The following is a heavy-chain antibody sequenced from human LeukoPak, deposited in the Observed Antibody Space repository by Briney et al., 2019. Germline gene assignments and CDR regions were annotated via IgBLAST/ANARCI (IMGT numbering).Heavy chain of an antibody. CDR2: ISYDGSNR. CDR1: GFTFSTYT. D-gene: IGHD3-3*01. CDR3: ARVRDKSGYYSRNKNAFDI. Sequence: PGRSLRLSCAASGFTFSTYTMHWVRQAPGKGLQWVALISYDGSNRYYTDSVEGRFTISRDNSKNTLYLQMDSLRAEDTAVYYCARVRDKSGYYSRNKNAFDIWGQGTMVTVSS. J-gene: IGHJ3*02. V-gene: IGHV3-30*04.